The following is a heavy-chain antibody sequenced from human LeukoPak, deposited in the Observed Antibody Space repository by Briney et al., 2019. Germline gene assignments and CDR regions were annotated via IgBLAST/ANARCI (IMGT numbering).Heavy chain of an antibody. D-gene: IGHD6-19*01. CDR1: GVSISNYY. CDR3: ARDVAVSGFDY. V-gene: IGHV4-59*01. Sequence: SETLSLTCNVSGVSISNYYWSWIRQPPGKGLEWIGYISNSGNTVYNPSLKSRVIISVDTSRKQFSLKLTSATAADTAVYYCARDVAVSGFDYWGQGTLVTVSS. CDR2: ISNSGNT. J-gene: IGHJ4*02.